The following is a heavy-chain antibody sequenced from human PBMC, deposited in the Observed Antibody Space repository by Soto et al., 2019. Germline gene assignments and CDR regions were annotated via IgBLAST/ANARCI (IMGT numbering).Heavy chain of an antibody. J-gene: IGHJ4*02. CDR2: ISWNSGSI. CDR3: AGYCSSTSSYGDY. V-gene: IGHV3-9*01. CDR1: GFTFDDYA. Sequence: EVQLVESGGGLVQPGRSLRLSCAASGFTFDDYAMHWVRQAPGKGLEWVSGISWNSGSIGYADSVKGRFTISRDNAKNSLYLQMNSLRAEDTALYYCAGYCSSTSSYGDYWGQGTLVTVSS. D-gene: IGHD2-2*01.